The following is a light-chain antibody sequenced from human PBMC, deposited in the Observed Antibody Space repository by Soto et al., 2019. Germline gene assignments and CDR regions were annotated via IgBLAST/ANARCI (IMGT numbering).Light chain of an antibody. CDR3: SSYTSSSTPV. CDR1: SSDVGGYNY. V-gene: IGLV2-14*01. Sequence: QSVLTQPASVSGSPGQSITISCTGTSSDVGGYNYVSWYQQHPGKAPKLMIYEVSNRPSGVSNRFSGSKSGNTDSLTISGLQAEDEADYYCSSYTSSSTPVFGGGTKLTVL. J-gene: IGLJ2*01. CDR2: EVS.